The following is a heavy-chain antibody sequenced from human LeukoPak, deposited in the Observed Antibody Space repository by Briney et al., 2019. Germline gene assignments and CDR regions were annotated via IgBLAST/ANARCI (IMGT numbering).Heavy chain of an antibody. D-gene: IGHD3-9*01. V-gene: IGHV3-33*01. CDR3: ARGPYYDISTGSPVGFLIDY. Sequence: GGSLRLSCAASGFTFSSYGMHWVRQAPGKGLEWVAVIWYDGSNKYYADSVKGRFTISRDNSKNTLYLQMNSLRAEDTAVYYCARGPYYDISTGSPVGFLIDYWGQGTLVTVSS. CDR1: GFTFSSYG. CDR2: IWYDGSNK. J-gene: IGHJ4*02.